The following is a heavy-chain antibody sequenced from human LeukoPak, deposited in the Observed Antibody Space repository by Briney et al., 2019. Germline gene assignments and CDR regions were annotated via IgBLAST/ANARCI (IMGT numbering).Heavy chain of an antibody. CDR2: THYRSKWYN. D-gene: IGHD2-2*01. Sequence: SQTLSLTCAVSGDSVSSNSAAWNWIRQSPSRGLEWLGRTHYRSKWYNDYAVSVKSRITINPDTSKNQFSLQLNSVTPEDTAVYYCARETDAAAPTSFFDYWGQGTLVTVSS. J-gene: IGHJ4*02. CDR3: ARETDAAAPTSFFDY. V-gene: IGHV6-1*01. CDR1: GDSVSSNSAA.